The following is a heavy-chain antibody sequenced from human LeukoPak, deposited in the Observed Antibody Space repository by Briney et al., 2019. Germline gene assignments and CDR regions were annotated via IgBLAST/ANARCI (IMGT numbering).Heavy chain of an antibody. CDR2: IIPIFGTA. J-gene: IGHJ4*02. CDR3: ARGPFGYSYGFADY. D-gene: IGHD5-18*01. Sequence: SVKVSCKASGCTFSIYAISWVRQAPGQGLEWMGRIIPIFGTANYAQKFQGRVTITTDESTSTANMELSSLRSEDTAVYYCARGPFGYSYGFADYWGQGTLVTVSS. CDR1: GCTFSIYA. V-gene: IGHV1-69*05.